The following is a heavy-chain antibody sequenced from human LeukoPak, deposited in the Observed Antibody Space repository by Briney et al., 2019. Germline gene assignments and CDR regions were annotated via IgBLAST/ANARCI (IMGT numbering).Heavy chain of an antibody. V-gene: IGHV4-39*02. D-gene: IGHD7-27*01. CDR3: ARDTIPPRNATEQKTGTYY. J-gene: IGHJ4*02. Sequence: SETLSLTCTVSGGSISTSNYYWAWIRQPPGKGLQWIGSIYYRGNTYYNAPLKSRVTMSVDTSKNQFSLRLTSVTAADTALYYCARDTIPPRNATEQKTGTYYWGQGTLVTVSS. CDR1: GGSISTSNYY. CDR2: IYYRGNT.